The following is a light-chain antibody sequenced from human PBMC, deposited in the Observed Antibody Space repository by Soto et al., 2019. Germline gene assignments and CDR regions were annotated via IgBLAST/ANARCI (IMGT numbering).Light chain of an antibody. Sequence: QSALTQPASVSGSPGQSITISCTGTSSDVGGYNYVSWYQRHPGKAPKLMIYEVSTRPSGVSNRFSGSKSGNTASLTISGLQAEDEADYYCSSYTSSSTYVFGTGTKLTVL. CDR2: EVS. CDR1: SSDVGGYNY. V-gene: IGLV2-14*01. CDR3: SSYTSSSTYV. J-gene: IGLJ1*01.